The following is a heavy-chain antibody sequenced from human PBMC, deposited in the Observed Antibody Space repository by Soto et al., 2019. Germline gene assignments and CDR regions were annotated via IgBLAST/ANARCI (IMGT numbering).Heavy chain of an antibody. D-gene: IGHD2-2*01. J-gene: IGHJ5*02. CDR1: GDSVSSNSAA. CDR2: TYYRSKWYN. V-gene: IGHV6-1*01. Sequence: QSQTLSLTCAISGDSVSSNSAAWNWIRQSPSRGLEWLGRTYYRSKWYNDYAVSVKSRITINPDTSKNQFSLQLNSVTPEDTAVYYCAREKPTIVVVPAAHGWFDPWGQGTLVTVSS. CDR3: AREKPTIVVVPAAHGWFDP.